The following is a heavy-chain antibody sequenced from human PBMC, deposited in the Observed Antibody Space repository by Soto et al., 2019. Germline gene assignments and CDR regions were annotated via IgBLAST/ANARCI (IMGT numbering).Heavy chain of an antibody. J-gene: IGHJ6*02. CDR3: ARGTRDYYYYGMDV. CDR1: GGSISCYY. Sequence: TLSRTCTVSGGSISCYYWSWIRQPPGQGLEWIGSVYSRGGAKYNPSLQSRDAMSVDTSKNQFSRKQSSVTAADTALYYCARGTRDYYYYGMDVWGQGTTVTVAS. CDR2: VYSRGGA. V-gene: IGHV4-4*07. D-gene: IGHD3-3*01.